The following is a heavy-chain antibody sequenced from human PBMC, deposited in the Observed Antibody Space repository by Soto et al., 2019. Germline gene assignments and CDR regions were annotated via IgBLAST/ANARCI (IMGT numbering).Heavy chain of an antibody. V-gene: IGHV3-23*01. Sequence: HPGGSLRLSCVASGFPFDSYGIHWVRRAPGKGLEWVSAISASGGSTYYADPVKGRFTISRDNSKNTLYLQMNSLRVEDTAVYYCAKDAYDSGWYIDYWGQGTLVTVSS. CDR3: AKDAYDSGWYIDY. D-gene: IGHD6-19*01. CDR2: ISASGGST. J-gene: IGHJ4*02. CDR1: GFPFDSYG.